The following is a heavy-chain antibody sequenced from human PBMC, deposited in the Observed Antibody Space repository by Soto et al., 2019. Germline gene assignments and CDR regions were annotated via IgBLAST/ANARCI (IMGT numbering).Heavy chain of an antibody. V-gene: IGHV4-31*03. CDR3: AVAPYSSSWPRYDY. J-gene: IGHJ4*02. CDR2: IYYSGST. D-gene: IGHD6-13*01. Sequence: SETLSLTCTVSGGSISSGGYYWSWIRQHPGKGLEWIGYIYYSGSTYYNPSLKSRVTISVDTSKNQFSLKLSSVTAADTAVYYCAVAPYSSSWPRYDYWGQGTLVTVCS. CDR1: GGSISSGGYY.